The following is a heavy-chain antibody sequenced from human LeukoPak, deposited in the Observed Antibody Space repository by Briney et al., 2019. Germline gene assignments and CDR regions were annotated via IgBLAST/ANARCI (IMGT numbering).Heavy chain of an antibody. CDR3: ARPYYSSGWFKGDWYFDL. V-gene: IGHV1-8*01. J-gene: IGHJ2*01. Sequence: ASVKVSCKASGNTFTRYDITWVRQATGQGLDWMGWMDPKTGNTGYAQKFQGRVTMTRNTSISTAYMELSSLRSEDTAVYFCARPYYSSGWFKGDWYFDLWGRGTLVTVSS. CDR2: MDPKTGNT. D-gene: IGHD6-19*01. CDR1: GNTFTRYD.